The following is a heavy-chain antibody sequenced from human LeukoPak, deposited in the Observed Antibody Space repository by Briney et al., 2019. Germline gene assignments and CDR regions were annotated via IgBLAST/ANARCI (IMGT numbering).Heavy chain of an antibody. Sequence: SETLSLTCTVSGGSVSSGSYYWNWIRQPPGKGLEWIGYISYAGSTNYNPSLKSRVTISVETSKKQISLKLSSVTAADTAVYYCARAWDSSGYRGAFHIWGQGTMVTVSS. V-gene: IGHV4-61*01. CDR3: ARAWDSSGYRGAFHI. D-gene: IGHD3-22*01. CDR2: ISYAGST. CDR1: GGSVSSGSYY. J-gene: IGHJ3*02.